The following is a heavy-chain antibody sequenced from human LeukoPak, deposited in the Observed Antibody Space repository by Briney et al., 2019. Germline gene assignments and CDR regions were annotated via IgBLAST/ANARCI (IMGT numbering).Heavy chain of an antibody. CDR2: MSSSDSII. CDR1: GFTFSDYY. Sequence: GGSLRLSCAASGFTFSDYYMSWMRQAPGKGLEWVSYMSSSDSIIYYADSVKGRSTISRDNAKNSLYLQMNSLRAEDTAVYYCARVRSGYYFDYWGQGTLVTVSS. CDR3: ARVRSGYYFDY. V-gene: IGHV3-11*01. J-gene: IGHJ4*02. D-gene: IGHD3-22*01.